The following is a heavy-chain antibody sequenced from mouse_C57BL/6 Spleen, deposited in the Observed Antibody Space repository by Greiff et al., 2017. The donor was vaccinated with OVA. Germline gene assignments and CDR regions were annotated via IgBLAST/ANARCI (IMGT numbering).Heavy chain of an antibody. CDR2: INPNNGGT. J-gene: IGHJ1*03. CDR3: ARGGNYWYFDV. Sequence: EVKLQQSGPELVKPGASVKMSCKASGYTFTDYNMHWVKQSHGKSLEWIGYINPNNGGTSYNQKFKGKATLTVNKSSSTAYMELRSLTSEDSAVYYCARGGNYWYFDVWGTGTTVTVSS. V-gene: IGHV1-22*01. CDR1: GYTFTDYN. D-gene: IGHD1-1*02.